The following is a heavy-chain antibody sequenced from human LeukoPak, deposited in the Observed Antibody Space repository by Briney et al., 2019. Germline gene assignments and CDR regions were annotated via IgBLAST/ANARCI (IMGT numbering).Heavy chain of an antibody. CDR1: GGSISSYY. D-gene: IGHD3-10*01. CDR2: INHSGST. CDR3: AREGPEIPMVRGVDRYYFDY. Sequence: PSETLSLTCTVSGGSISSYYWSWIRQPPGKGLEWIGEINHSGSTNYNPSLKSRVTISVDTSKSQFSLKLSSVTAADTAVYYCAREGPEIPMVRGVDRYYFDYWGQGTLVTVSS. V-gene: IGHV4-34*01. J-gene: IGHJ4*02.